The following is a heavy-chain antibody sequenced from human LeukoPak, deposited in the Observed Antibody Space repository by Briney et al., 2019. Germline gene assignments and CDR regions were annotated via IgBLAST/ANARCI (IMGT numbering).Heavy chain of an antibody. V-gene: IGHV4-39*07. CDR1: GGSISSSSCY. Sequence: SETLSLTCTVSGGSISSSSCYWGWVRQPPGKGLEWIGSIYYSGSTYYNPSLKSRLIMSVDTSKSQFSLKLSSVTAADTAVYFCARSYSGTGYYYYGMYVWGQGTTVTVSS. D-gene: IGHD1-26*01. CDR3: ARSYSGTGYYYYGMYV. J-gene: IGHJ6*02. CDR2: IYYSGST.